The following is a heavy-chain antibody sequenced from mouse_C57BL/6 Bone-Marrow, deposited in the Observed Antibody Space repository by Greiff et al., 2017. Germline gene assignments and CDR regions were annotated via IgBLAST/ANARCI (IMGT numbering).Heavy chain of an antibody. J-gene: IGHJ2*01. CDR1: GFTFSSYG. D-gene: IGHD1-1*01. CDR2: ISSGGSYT. Sequence: EVKLMESGGDLVKPGGSLTLSCAASGFTFSSYGMSWVRQTPDKRLEWVATISSGGSYTYYPDSVKGRFTISRDNAKNTLYLQMSSLKSEDKAMYYCARQVITTVVAPFDYWGQGTTLTVSS. CDR3: ARQVITTVVAPFDY. V-gene: IGHV5-6*01.